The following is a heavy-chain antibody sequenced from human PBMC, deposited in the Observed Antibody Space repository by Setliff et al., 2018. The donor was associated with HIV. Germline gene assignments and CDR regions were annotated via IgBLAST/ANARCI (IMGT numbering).Heavy chain of an antibody. D-gene: IGHD5-18*01. CDR3: ARSPGVDTNMAFDY. J-gene: IGHJ4*02. CDR1: GGSISSSSYY. Sequence: SETLSLTCTVSGGSISSSSYYWGWIRQPPGKGLEWIGSIYYSGRTYYNPSLKSRVTISVDTSKSQVSLKLSSVTAADTAVYYCARSPGVDTNMAFDYWGRGTLVTVSS. CDR2: IYYSGRT. V-gene: IGHV4-39*07.